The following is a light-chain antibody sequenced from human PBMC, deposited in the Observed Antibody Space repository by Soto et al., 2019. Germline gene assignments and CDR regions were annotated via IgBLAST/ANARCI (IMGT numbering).Light chain of an antibody. CDR3: QQYGSSPIT. J-gene: IGKJ5*01. CDR2: GAS. V-gene: IGKV3-20*01. CDR1: QSVISTY. Sequence: EIVLTQSPGTLSLPPGEIATLSCRASQSVISTYLAWYQQKPGQAPRPLIYGASSRATGIPDRFSGSGSGTDFTLTISRLEPEDFAVYYCQQYGSSPITFGQGTRLEIK.